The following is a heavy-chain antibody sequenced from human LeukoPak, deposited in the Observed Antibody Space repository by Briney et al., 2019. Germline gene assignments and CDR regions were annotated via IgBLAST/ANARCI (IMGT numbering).Heavy chain of an antibody. CDR1: GFTFSRYW. V-gene: IGHV3-7*01. J-gene: IGHJ4*02. CDR2: IKEDGSEK. D-gene: IGHD2/OR15-2a*01. CDR3: AKWGPYCNSNYCPALDY. Sequence: GGSLRLSCAASGFTFSRYWMTWVRQAPGKGLEWVANIKEDGSEKYYVDSVKGRFSISRDNAKNSLYLQMNSLRADDTAVYYCAKWGPYCNSNYCPALDYWGQGALVTVSS.